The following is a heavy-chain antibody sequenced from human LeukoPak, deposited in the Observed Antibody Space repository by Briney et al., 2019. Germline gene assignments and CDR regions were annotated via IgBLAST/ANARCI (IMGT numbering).Heavy chain of an antibody. V-gene: IGHV4-4*07. CDR3: ARAGRAWLQLIYFDY. CDR1: GGSISSYY. CDR2: IYTSGSA. Sequence: SETLSLTCTVSGGSISSYYWSWIRQPAGKGLEWIGRIYTSGSANYNPSLKSRVTMTRDTSTSTVYMELSSLRSEDTAVYYCARAGRAWLQLIYFDYWGQGTLVTVSS. J-gene: IGHJ4*02. D-gene: IGHD5-24*01.